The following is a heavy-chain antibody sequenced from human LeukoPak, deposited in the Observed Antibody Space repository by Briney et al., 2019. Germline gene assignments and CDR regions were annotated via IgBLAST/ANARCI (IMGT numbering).Heavy chain of an antibody. CDR2: IKQDGSET. V-gene: IGHV3-7*03. J-gene: IGHJ4*02. CDR1: GFSFTTYW. CDR3: AKDIDYGGNFDGGSFDY. D-gene: IGHD4-23*01. Sequence: SGGSLRLSCAASGFSFTTYWMNWVRQVPGKGLEWVATIKQDGSETHYVDSVKGRFIISRDNARNSLYLQMNSLRAEDTALYYCAKDIDYGGNFDGGSFDYWGQGTLVTVSS.